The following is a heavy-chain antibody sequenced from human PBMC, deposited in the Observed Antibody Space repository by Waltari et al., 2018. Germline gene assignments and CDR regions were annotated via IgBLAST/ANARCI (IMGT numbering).Heavy chain of an antibody. J-gene: IGHJ6*02. Sequence: EMQLVESGGGLVQPGGSLRLSCAPSGFTLGSYWMSWVRQAPGKGREWVANIKEDESEEYYGDSVKGRVTISKDNAKNSLSLQMNSLRAEDTAVYYCATGSTARGYYGMDVWGQGTTVTVSS. CDR1: GFTLGSYW. D-gene: IGHD3-10*01. CDR3: ATGSTARGYYGMDV. V-gene: IGHV3-7*01. CDR2: IKEDESEE.